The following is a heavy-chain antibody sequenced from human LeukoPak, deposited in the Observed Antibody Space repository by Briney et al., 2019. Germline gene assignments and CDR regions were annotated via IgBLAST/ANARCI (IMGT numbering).Heavy chain of an antibody. CDR3: ARASKWLLPNDMYYFDY. CDR1: GYTFTSYG. Sequence: GASVKVSCKASGYTFTSYGISWVRQAPGQGLEWMGGIIPIFGTANYAQKFQGRVTITADESTSTAYMELSSLRSEDTAVYYCARASKWLLPNDMYYFDYWGQGTLVTVSS. CDR2: IIPIFGTA. D-gene: IGHD3-22*01. J-gene: IGHJ4*02. V-gene: IGHV1-69*13.